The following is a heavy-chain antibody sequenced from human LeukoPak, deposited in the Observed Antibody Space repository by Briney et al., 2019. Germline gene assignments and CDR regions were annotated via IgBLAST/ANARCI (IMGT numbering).Heavy chain of an antibody. J-gene: IGHJ4*02. CDR1: GFTFSSYV. D-gene: IGHD3-16*01. Sequence: GGSLRLSCAASGFTFSSYVMHWVRQAPGKGLEWVANIKQDGSEKYYVDSVKGRFTISRDNAKNSLYLQMNSLRAEDTAVYYCARDIAFRGALDYWGQGTLVTVSS. CDR2: IKQDGSEK. V-gene: IGHV3-7*01. CDR3: ARDIAFRGALDY.